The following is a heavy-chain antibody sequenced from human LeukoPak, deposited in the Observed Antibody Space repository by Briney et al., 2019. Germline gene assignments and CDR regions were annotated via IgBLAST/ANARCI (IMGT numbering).Heavy chain of an antibody. V-gene: IGHV4-39*07. Sequence: SETLSLTCTVSGGSISSSSSYWGCIRPSPGKGLECIGSLHYGGKTYYNPSLKSRVTISVDTSKNQFSLKLNSVTAADTAVYFCASPKIAMSEYFQHWGQGTLVTVSS. CDR2: LHYGGKT. J-gene: IGHJ1*01. CDR1: GGSISSSSSY. D-gene: IGHD2-21*01. CDR3: ASPKIAMSEYFQH.